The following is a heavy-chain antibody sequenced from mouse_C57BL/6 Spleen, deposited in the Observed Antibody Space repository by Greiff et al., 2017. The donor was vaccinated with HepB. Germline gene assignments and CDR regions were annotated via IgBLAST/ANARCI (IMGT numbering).Heavy chain of an antibody. CDR2: IHPNSGST. CDR3: ARGGYYGSSPYAMDY. V-gene: IGHV1-64*01. Sequence: QVQLQQPGAELVKPGASVKLSCKASGYTFTSYWMHWVKQRPGQVLEWIGMIHPNSGSTNYNEKFKSKATLTVDKSSSTAYMQLSSLTSEDSAVYYCARGGYYGSSPYAMDYWGQGTSVTVSS. CDR1: GYTFTSYW. D-gene: IGHD1-1*01. J-gene: IGHJ4*01.